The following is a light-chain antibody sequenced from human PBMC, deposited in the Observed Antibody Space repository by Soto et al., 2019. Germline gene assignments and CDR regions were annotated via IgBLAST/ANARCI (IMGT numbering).Light chain of an antibody. V-gene: IGKV3-20*01. J-gene: IGKJ5*01. Sequence: EIVLTQSPGTLSLSPGEGATLSCRASQSVSSAYLAWYHQKPGQAPRLLIYGASRRATGIPDRFSGSGSGTDFTLTISRLEPEDFAVYYCQQYDDSITFGQGTRLEIE. CDR2: GAS. CDR3: QQYDDSIT. CDR1: QSVSSAY.